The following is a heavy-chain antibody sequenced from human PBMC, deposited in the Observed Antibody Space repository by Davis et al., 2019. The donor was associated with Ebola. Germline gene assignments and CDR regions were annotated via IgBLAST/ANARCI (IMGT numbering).Heavy chain of an antibody. CDR1: GGSISSYY. CDR3: ARDGEPYYYYGMDV. J-gene: IGHJ6*02. CDR2: IYYSGST. Sequence: SETLSLTCTVPGGSISSYYWSWIRQPPGKGLEWIGYIYYSGSTNYNPSLKSRVTISVDTSKNQFSLKLSSVTAADTAVYYCARDGEPYYYYGMDVWGQGTTVTVSS. V-gene: IGHV4-59*01. D-gene: IGHD2-21*01.